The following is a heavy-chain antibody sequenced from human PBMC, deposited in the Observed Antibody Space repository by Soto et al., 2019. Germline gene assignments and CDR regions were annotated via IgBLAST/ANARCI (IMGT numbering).Heavy chain of an antibody. CDR1: GYTFTSYG. J-gene: IGHJ4*02. D-gene: IGHD6-19*01. CDR2: ISTYNGDT. CDR3: ARDLLAPSSGSPSQFDY. V-gene: IGHV1-18*01. Sequence: QVQLVQSGAEVKKPGASVKVSCKASGYTFTSYGISWVREAPGQGLEWMGWISTYNGDTNYVQRLQGRVTMTTDTCTSTAYMELRSLGSDDTAVYYCARDLLAPSSGSPSQFDYWGQGTLVTVSS.